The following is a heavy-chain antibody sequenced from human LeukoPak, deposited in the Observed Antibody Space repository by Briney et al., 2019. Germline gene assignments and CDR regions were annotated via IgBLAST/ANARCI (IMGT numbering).Heavy chain of an antibody. Sequence: GGSLRLSCAASGFTFSSYGMHWVRQAPGKGLEWVAVISYDGSNKYYAGSVKGRFTISRDNSKNTLYLQMNSLRAEDTAVYYCAKGGEGYCSSTSCYPPTRGFDYWGQGTLVTVSS. V-gene: IGHV3-30*18. CDR3: AKGGEGYCSSTSCYPPTRGFDY. CDR2: ISYDGSNK. D-gene: IGHD2-2*01. CDR1: GFTFSSYG. J-gene: IGHJ4*02.